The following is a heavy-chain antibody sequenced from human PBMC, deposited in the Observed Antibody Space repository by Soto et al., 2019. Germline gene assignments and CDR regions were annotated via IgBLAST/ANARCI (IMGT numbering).Heavy chain of an antibody. CDR3: ARRDSSGYYADWYFDL. J-gene: IGHJ2*01. Sequence: SETLSLTCTVSGGSISSSSYYWGWIRQPPGKGLEWIGSIYYSGSTHYNPSLKSRVTISVDTSKNQFSLKLSSVTAADTAVYYCARRDSSGYYADWYFDLWGRGTLVTVLL. CDR1: GGSISSSSYY. D-gene: IGHD3-22*01. V-gene: IGHV4-39*01. CDR2: IYYSGST.